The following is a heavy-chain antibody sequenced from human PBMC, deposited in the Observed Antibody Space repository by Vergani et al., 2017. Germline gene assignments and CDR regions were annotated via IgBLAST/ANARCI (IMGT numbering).Heavy chain of an antibody. CDR1: GGSISSYY. D-gene: IGHD2-21*02. CDR3: ARVLRARGDYYFDY. Sequence: QVQLQESGPGLVKPSETLYLTCTVSGGSISSYYWSWIRQPPGKGLEWIGYIYYSGSTNYNPSLKSRVTISVDTSKNQFSLKLSSVTAADTAVYYCARVLRARGDYYFDYWGQGTLVTVSS. CDR2: IYYSGST. J-gene: IGHJ4*02. V-gene: IGHV4-59*01.